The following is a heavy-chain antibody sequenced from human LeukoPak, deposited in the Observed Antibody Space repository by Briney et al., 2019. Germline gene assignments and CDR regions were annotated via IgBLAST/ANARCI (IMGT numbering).Heavy chain of an antibody. Sequence: EAGRTLVNPTQTLTLTCSLSGVSLSTSGVGVGWIRQPHGKALEWLAFIYWDDDSRYSPSLKSRLTIAKDTSKNQVVLTMTNMDSVDTATYYCAHSQVYSYGSFHDAYDIWGLGTLVTVSS. D-gene: IGHD5-18*01. CDR1: GVSLSTSGVG. CDR2: IYWDDDS. V-gene: IGHV2-5*02. CDR3: AHSQVYSYGSFHDAYDI. J-gene: IGHJ3*02.